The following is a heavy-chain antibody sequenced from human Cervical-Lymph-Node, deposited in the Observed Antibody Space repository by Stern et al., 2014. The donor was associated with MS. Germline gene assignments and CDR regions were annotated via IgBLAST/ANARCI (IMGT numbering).Heavy chain of an antibody. V-gene: IGHV3-33*01. Sequence: VQLLESGGGVVQPGRSLRLSCAASGFTFSSSGMHWVRQAPGKGLEWVAVIWYDGSNKYYADSVKGRFTISRDNSKNTLYLQMNSLRAEDTAVYYCARDDGNYYYYYGMDVWGQGTTVTVSS. CDR1: GFTFSSSG. CDR3: ARDDGNYYYYYGMDV. CDR2: IWYDGSNK. J-gene: IGHJ6*02.